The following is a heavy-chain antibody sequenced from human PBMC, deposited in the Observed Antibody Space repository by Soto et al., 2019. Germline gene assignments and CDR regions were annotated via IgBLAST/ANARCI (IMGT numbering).Heavy chain of an antibody. Sequence: ASVKVSCKAAGYTFTSYAIRWVRQAPGQRLEWMGWINAGNGNTKYSQKFQGRVTITRDTSASTAYMELSSLRSEDTAVYYCARDLSGYSYGSWFDPWGQGTLVTVSS. V-gene: IGHV1-3*01. D-gene: IGHD5-18*01. J-gene: IGHJ5*02. CDR2: INAGNGNT. CDR3: ARDLSGYSYGSWFDP. CDR1: GYTFTSYA.